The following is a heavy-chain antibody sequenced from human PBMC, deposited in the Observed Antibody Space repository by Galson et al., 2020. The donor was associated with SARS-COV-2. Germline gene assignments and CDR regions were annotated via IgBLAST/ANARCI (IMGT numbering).Heavy chain of an antibody. D-gene: IGHD3-3*01. CDR1: GFTFSRNA. V-gene: IGHV3-23*03. Sequence: GESLKISCAASGFTFSRNAMSWVRQAPGKGLEWVSIMSSDGRNTYYAASVKGRFTVSRDNSMNTFYLQMNDLRADDTAVYYCAKDSESLFWTSYSFDCWGQGTLVTVSS. CDR2: MSSDGRNT. J-gene: IGHJ4*02. CDR3: AKDSESLFWTSYSFDC.